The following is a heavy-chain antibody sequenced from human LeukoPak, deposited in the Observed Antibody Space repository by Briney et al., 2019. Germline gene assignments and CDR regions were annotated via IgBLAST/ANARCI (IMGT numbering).Heavy chain of an antibody. Sequence: PSETLSLTCTVSGGSISSGGYYWSWIRQPPGKGLEWIGYIYHSGSTYYNPSLKSRVTISVDRSKNQFSLKLSSVTAADTAVYYCARLALVVLMRRSVRFDPWGQGTLVTVSS. CDR3: ARLALVVLMRRSVRFDP. V-gene: IGHV4-30-2*01. J-gene: IGHJ5*02. D-gene: IGHD2-8*01. CDR1: GGSISSGGYY. CDR2: IYHSGST.